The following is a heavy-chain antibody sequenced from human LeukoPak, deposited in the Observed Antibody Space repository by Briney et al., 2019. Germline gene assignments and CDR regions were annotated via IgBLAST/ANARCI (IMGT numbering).Heavy chain of an antibody. Sequence: ASVKVSCKASGYTFTNSSFNWVRQAPGQGLEWMGWISAFNGHTNYAQKFQGRVTMTTDTSTTTAYMELRSLKSDDTAVYYCARVASKVVVVTVMDYWGQGTLVTVSS. J-gene: IGHJ4*02. D-gene: IGHD2-21*02. CDR2: ISAFNGHT. V-gene: IGHV1-18*01. CDR1: GYTFTNSS. CDR3: ARVASKVVVVTVMDY.